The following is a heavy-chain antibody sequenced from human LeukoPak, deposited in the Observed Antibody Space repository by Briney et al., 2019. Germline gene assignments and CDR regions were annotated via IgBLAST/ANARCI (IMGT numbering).Heavy chain of an antibody. D-gene: IGHD4-23*01. V-gene: IGHV4-34*01. CDR3: ARVKGGNFPNGGLDI. J-gene: IGHJ3*02. CDR1: GGTFTGDY. CDR2: RDLGARIT. Sequence: SETLSLTCAVYGGTFTGDYWSWIRQPPGKALEWIGERDLGARITSYNPSLKSRATISIDTSKSQFSLKLSSVTAADTAVYYCARVKGGNFPNGGLDIWGQGTMVTVSS.